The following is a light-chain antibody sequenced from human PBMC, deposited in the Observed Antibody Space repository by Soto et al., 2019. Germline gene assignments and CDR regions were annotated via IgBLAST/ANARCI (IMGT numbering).Light chain of an antibody. CDR2: LNSDGSH. J-gene: IGLJ2*01. Sequence: QLVLTQSPSASASLGASVRLTCTLSSGHSSYAIAWHPQQPEKGPRYLMKLNSDGSHSKGDGIPDRFSGSSSGAERYLTISSLQSEDEADYYCRTWGSGIRVFGGGTQLTVL. V-gene: IGLV4-69*01. CDR3: RTWGSGIRV. CDR1: SGHSSYA.